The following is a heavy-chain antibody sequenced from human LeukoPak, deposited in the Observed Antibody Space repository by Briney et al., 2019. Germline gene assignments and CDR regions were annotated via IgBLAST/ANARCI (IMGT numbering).Heavy chain of an antibody. Sequence: GGSLRLSCAVSGFTVSSNYMSWVRQAPGKGLEWVSLIHSGGNTDYADSLKDRVTISRDNSKNMVNLQINSLRPEDMAVYYCARERRYCSGDNCYSGHDYWGQGTLVIVSS. D-gene: IGHD2-15*01. J-gene: IGHJ4*02. V-gene: IGHV3-53*01. CDR2: IHSGGNT. CDR3: ARERRYCSGDNCYSGHDY. CDR1: GFTVSSNY.